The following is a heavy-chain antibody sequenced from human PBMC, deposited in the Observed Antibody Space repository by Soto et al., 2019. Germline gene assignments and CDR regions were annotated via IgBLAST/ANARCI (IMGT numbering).Heavy chain of an antibody. CDR3: ARMATFGSLNWFDP. CDR1: GYSFTNND. CDR2: MNPGSGDT. V-gene: IGHV1-8*01. D-gene: IGHD3-10*01. Sequence: ASVKVSGKASGYSFTNNDVSWVRQATGQGLEWMGWMNPGSGDTGYAQKFQGRVTMTRDISIATSYMELSSLTSDDTAIYYCARMATFGSLNWFDPWGQGTLVTVSS. J-gene: IGHJ5*02.